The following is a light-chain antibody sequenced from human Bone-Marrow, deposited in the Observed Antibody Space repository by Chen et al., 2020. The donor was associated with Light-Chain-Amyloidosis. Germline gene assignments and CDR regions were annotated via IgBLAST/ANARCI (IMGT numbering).Light chain of an antibody. V-gene: IGLV3-25*03. Sequence: YELTQPPSVSVSPGQTARITCSGDALPDQYAYWYQQKAGQAPVLVINKDSERPSGIPERVSGSISGTTVTLTISGVQAEDEAVYYCQSADSTGIYRVFGGGTKLTVL. CDR2: KDS. CDR1: ALPDQY. J-gene: IGLJ3*02. CDR3: QSADSTGIYRV.